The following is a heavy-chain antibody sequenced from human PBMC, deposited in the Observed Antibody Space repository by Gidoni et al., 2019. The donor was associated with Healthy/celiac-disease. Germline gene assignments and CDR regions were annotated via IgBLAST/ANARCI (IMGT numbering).Heavy chain of an antibody. CDR1: GGSISSYY. CDR2: IYTSGST. CDR3: AREPTGIVLMVYGQYFDY. J-gene: IGHJ4*02. V-gene: IGHV4-4*07. D-gene: IGHD2-8*01. Sequence: QVQLQASGPGLVKPSETLSLTCTVSGGSISSYYWSWIRQPAGKGLEWIGRIYTSGSTNYNPSLKSRVTMSVDTSKNQFSLKLSSVTAADTAVYYCAREPTGIVLMVYGQYFDYWGQGTLVTVSS.